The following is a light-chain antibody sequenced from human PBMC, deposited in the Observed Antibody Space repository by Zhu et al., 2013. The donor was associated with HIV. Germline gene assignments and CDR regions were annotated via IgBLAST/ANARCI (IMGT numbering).Light chain of an antibody. Sequence: DIQMTQSPSSLSASIGDRVTITCRASQRINNYLNWYQQKAGKAPKLLIYAASTLQSGVPSRFSGSGSGTDFTLTISSLQPDDFATYYCQQSFTSPRRTFGQGTKVEIK. CDR1: QRINNY. V-gene: IGKV1-39*01. J-gene: IGKJ1*01. CDR2: AAS. CDR3: QQSFTSPRRT.